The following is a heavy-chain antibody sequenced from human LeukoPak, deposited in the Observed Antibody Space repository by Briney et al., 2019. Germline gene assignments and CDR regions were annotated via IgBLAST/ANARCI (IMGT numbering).Heavy chain of an antibody. V-gene: IGHV3-21*01. CDR3: ARGESAYYPIDY. CDR1: GFTFSNYI. Sequence: GGSLRLSCAASGFTFSNYIMNWVRQAPGKGLEWVSPISSGSSYIYYAYSVRGRFTISRDNAKNSLYLQMNSLRAEDTAVYYCARGESAYYPIDYWGQGTLVTVSS. D-gene: IGHD3-3*01. J-gene: IGHJ4*02. CDR2: ISSGSSYI.